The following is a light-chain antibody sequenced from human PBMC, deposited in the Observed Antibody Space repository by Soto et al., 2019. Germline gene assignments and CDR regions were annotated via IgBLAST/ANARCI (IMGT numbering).Light chain of an antibody. Sequence: QSALTQPASVSGSPGQSITISCTGTSSDVGGYNYVSWYQHHPGKAPKLTIYEVTNRPSGVSIRFSGSKSGTTASLTISGLQAEDEADYYCLSFTSSFTYIFGTGTKVTVL. CDR3: LSFTSSFTYI. CDR2: EVT. CDR1: SSDVGGYNY. V-gene: IGLV2-14*01. J-gene: IGLJ1*01.